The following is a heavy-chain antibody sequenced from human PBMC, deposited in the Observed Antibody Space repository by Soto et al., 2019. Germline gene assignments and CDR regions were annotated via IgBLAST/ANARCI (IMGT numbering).Heavy chain of an antibody. J-gene: IGHJ6*02. V-gene: IGHV3-74*01. Sequence: EVQLVESGGGLVQPGGSLRLSCAASGFTFSSYWMHWVRQAPGKGLVWVSRINSDGSSTSYADSVKGRFTISRDNAKNKLHLQMNSLRAEDPAVYYCASPVYYESPYDYYYGMDVWGQGTTVTVSS. CDR1: GFTFSSYW. CDR2: INSDGSST. CDR3: ASPVYYESPYDYYYGMDV. D-gene: IGHD3-22*01.